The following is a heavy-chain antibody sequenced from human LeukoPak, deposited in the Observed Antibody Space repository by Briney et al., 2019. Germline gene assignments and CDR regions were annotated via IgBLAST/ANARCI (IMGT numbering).Heavy chain of an antibody. CDR1: GGSISSGGYY. CDR2: IYYSGST. V-gene: IGHV4-31*03. Sequence: SETLSLTCTVSGGSISSGGYYWSWIRQHPGKGLEWIGYIYYSGSTYYNPSLKSRVTISVDTSKNQFSLKLSSVTAADTAVYYCARGVLMVYAIDNRGQGTLVTVSS. CDR3: ARGVLMVYAIDN. J-gene: IGHJ4*02. D-gene: IGHD2-8*01.